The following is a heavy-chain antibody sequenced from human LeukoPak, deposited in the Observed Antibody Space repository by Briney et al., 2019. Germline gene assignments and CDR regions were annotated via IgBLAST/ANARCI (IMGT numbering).Heavy chain of an antibody. J-gene: IGHJ4*02. V-gene: IGHV3-23*01. CDR2: ISGSGGST. CDR3: AATYYDYVWGSYRYSDYRD. D-gene: IGHD3-16*02. CDR1: GFTFSSYG. Sequence: GGSLRLSCAASGFTFSSYGMSWVRQAPGKGLEWVSAISGSGGSTYYADSVKGRFTISRDNSKNTLYLQMNSLRAEDTAVYYCAATYYDYVWGSYRYSDYRDWGQGTLVTVSS.